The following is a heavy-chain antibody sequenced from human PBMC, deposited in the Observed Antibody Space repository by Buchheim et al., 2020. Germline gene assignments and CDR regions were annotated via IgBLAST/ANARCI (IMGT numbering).Heavy chain of an antibody. CDR1: GFTSSRYP. V-gene: IGHV3-30-3*01. Sequence: VQLMESGGGVVQPGKSLRLSCAASGFTSSRYPMHWVRQTPGKGLEWLAGISDDGTHTYYADSARGRFTISRDKNTRFLQMNSLRADDTALYYCAKADDCSGCSCYCFDYWGQGTL. CDR3: AKADDCSGCSCYCFDY. D-gene: IGHD2-15*01. J-gene: IGHJ4*02. CDR2: ISDDGTHT.